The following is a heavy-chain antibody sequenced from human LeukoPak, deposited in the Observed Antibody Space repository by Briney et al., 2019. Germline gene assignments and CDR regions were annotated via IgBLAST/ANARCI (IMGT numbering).Heavy chain of an antibody. V-gene: IGHV3-23*01. CDR1: GFTFSSYA. D-gene: IGHD3-10*01. Sequence: GGSLRLSCAASGFTFSSYAMSWVRQAPGKGLEWVSAISGSGGSTYYADSVKGRFTISRDNSKNTLYLQMNSLRAEDTAVYYCAREGSFGSGTFIYYYYGMDVWGQGTTVTVSS. CDR2: ISGSGGST. CDR3: AREGSFGSGTFIYYYYGMDV. J-gene: IGHJ6*02.